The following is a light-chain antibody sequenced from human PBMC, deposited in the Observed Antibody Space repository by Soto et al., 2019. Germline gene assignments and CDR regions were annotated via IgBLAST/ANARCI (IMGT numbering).Light chain of an antibody. V-gene: IGLV2-23*02. Sequence: QSVLTQPASVSGSPGQLITISCTGTSSDVGSYNLVSWYQQHPGKAPKLMIYEVSKRPSGVSNRFSGSKSGNTASLTISGLQAEDEADYYCCSYAGSSTNYVFGTGTKVTVL. CDR3: CSYAGSSTNYV. CDR1: SSDVGSYNL. J-gene: IGLJ1*01. CDR2: EVS.